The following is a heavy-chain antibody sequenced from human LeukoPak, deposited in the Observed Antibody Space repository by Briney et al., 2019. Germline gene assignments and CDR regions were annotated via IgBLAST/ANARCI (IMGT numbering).Heavy chain of an antibody. Sequence: PGASLQISCKGSGSSFTSYWIGWVRQLPGKGLEWMGIIYPGDSDTRYSPSFQGQVTISADKSISTAYLQWSSLKASDTAMYYCARVVGLVAMDRSLDVWGQGTTVTVSS. CDR1: GSSFTSYW. J-gene: IGHJ6*02. D-gene: IGHD3-10*01. V-gene: IGHV5-51*01. CDR2: IYPGDSDT. CDR3: ARVVGLVAMDRSLDV.